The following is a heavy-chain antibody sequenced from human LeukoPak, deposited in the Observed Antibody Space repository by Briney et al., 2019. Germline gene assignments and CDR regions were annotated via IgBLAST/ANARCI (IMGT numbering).Heavy chain of an antibody. D-gene: IGHD1-26*01. V-gene: IGHV1-2*02. CDR3: ARGFCGSYSEDAFDI. Sequence: GASVKVSCKASEYTFTGYYMHWVRQAPGQGLEWMGWINPNSGGTNYAQKFQGRLTMTRDTSISTAYMELSRLRSDDTAVYYCARGFCGSYSEDAFDIWGQGTMVTVSS. CDR2: INPNSGGT. CDR1: EYTFTGYY. J-gene: IGHJ3*02.